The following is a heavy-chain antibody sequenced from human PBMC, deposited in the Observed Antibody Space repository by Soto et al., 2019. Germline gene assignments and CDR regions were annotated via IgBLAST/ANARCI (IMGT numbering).Heavy chain of an antibody. Sequence: SETLSLTCTVSGGSISSHYWSWIRQPPGKGLEWIGYIYYSGSTNYNPSLKSRVTISVDTSKNQFSLKLSSVTAADTAVYYCARGRGYCGGGSCYLILGYYYYYMDVWGKGTTVTVSS. CDR1: GGSISSHY. J-gene: IGHJ6*03. CDR2: IYYSGST. D-gene: IGHD2-15*01. CDR3: ARGRGYCGGGSCYLILGYYYYYMDV. V-gene: IGHV4-59*11.